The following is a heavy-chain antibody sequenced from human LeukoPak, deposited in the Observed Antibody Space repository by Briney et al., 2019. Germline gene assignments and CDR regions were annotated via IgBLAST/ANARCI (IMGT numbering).Heavy chain of an antibody. V-gene: IGHV4-34*01. J-gene: IGHJ5*02. CDR1: GFTFSSYG. D-gene: IGHD4-17*01. CDR2: INHSGST. CDR3: ARGAPLRGFDP. Sequence: PGGSLRLSCAASGFTFSSYGMSWVRQPPGKGLEWIGEINHSGSTNYNPSLKSRVTISVDTSKNQFSLKLSSVTTADTAVYYCARGAPLRGFDPWGQGTLVTVSS.